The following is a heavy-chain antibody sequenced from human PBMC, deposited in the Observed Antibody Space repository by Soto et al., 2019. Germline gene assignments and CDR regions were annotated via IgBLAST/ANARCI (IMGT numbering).Heavy chain of an antibody. CDR1: GGTFRTSA. D-gene: IGHD1-1*01. J-gene: IGHJ6*02. CDR3: ARDKDRLQLGGNYYYILDV. V-gene: IGHV1-69*12. Sequence: QVQLVQSGAEVKKPGSSVKVSCKASGGTFRTSAISWVRQAPGQGLEWVGCIMPVFRRPKYAQNFQGRVTNTADESTSTASMELSSLKSDDTAVYYCARDKDRLQLGGNYYYILDVWGQGTAVTVSS. CDR2: IMPVFRRP.